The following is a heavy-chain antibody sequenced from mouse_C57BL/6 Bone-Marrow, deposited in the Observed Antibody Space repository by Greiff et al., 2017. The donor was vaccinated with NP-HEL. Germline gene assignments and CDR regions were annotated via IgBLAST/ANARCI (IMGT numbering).Heavy chain of an antibody. D-gene: IGHD1-1*01. CDR1: GFTFSNYW. V-gene: IGHV6-3*01. J-gene: IGHJ2*01. CDR3: TNTVVAGSYFDY. Sequence: DVKLVESGGGLVQPGGSMKLSCVASGFTFSNYWMNWVRQSPEKGLEWVAQIRLKSDNYATHYAESVKGRFTISRDDSKSSVYLQMNNLRAEDTGIYYCTNTVVAGSYFDYWGQGTTLTVSS. CDR2: IRLKSDNYAT.